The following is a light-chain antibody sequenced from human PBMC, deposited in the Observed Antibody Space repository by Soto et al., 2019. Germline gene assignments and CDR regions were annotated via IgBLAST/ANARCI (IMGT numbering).Light chain of an antibody. J-gene: IGKJ1*01. CDR3: QQYGSSPWT. CDR1: QSVSSNY. CDR2: GAS. V-gene: IGKV3-20*01. Sequence: EVMLTQSPGTVSLSTGERGTLSCRASQSVSSNYLAWYQQKPGQAPRLFIYGASSRATGIPDRFSGSGSGTDFTLTISRLEPEDFAVYYCQQYGSSPWTFGQGTKVDI.